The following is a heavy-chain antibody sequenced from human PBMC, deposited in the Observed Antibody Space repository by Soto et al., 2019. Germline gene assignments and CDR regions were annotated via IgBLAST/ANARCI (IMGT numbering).Heavy chain of an antibody. D-gene: IGHD4-4*01. CDR1: GASISSYY. Sequence: PSETLSLTCTVSGASISSYYWNWIRQSPGRGLEWIGFISYAGDTNYNPSLKSRVTISADTSKNQVSLKLTSVTAADTVVYYCAREGVATVIGWFDTWGQGTLVTVSS. CDR3: AREGVATVIGWFDT. V-gene: IGHV4-59*01. CDR2: ISYAGDT. J-gene: IGHJ5*02.